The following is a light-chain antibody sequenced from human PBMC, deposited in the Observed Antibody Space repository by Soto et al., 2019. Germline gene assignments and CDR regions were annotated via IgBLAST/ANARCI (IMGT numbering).Light chain of an antibody. CDR1: QSISSW. V-gene: IGKV1-5*01. Sequence: DIQMTQSPSTLSASVGDRVTITFRASQSISSWLAWYQQKPGKAPKLLIYDASSLESGVPSRFSGSGSGTDFTLTTSCLQSEDFATYYCQQYYSYPLTFGQGTRLEIK. CDR2: DAS. CDR3: QQYYSYPLT. J-gene: IGKJ5*01.